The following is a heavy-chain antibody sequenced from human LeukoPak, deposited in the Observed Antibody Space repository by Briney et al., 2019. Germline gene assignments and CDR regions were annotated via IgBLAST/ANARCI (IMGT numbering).Heavy chain of an antibody. J-gene: IGHJ6*03. CDR2: IIHGGGTI. D-gene: IGHD3-3*01. V-gene: IGHV3-11*01. CDR3: ARPSTLRFLEWLLGDGYYYMDV. Sequence: CLRLSCAASGFTFSDYHMSGIRRAAGKGLEGASYIIHGGGTIFYADSVKGRFTTSRDDAKSSLYLQMNSLRAEDTAVYSCARPSTLRFLEWLLGDGYYYMDVWGKGTTVTVSS. CDR1: GFTFSDYH.